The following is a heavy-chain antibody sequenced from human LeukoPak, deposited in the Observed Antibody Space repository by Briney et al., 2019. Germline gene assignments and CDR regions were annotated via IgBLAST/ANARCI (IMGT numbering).Heavy chain of an antibody. D-gene: IGHD4-17*01. CDR1: GYTFTHYV. V-gene: IGHV1-18*01. Sequence: ASVKVSCTTSGYTFTHYVISWVRQAPGQGLGWMGRISPYNGNTKYAQKLQGRVTMTTDTSTSTAYMELRSLRSDDTAVYYCARAVTTKWDYYYMDVWGKGTTVTVSS. J-gene: IGHJ6*03. CDR3: ARAVTTKWDYYYMDV. CDR2: ISPYNGNT.